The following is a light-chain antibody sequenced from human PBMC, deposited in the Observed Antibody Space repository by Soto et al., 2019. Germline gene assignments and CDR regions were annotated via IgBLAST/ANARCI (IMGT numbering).Light chain of an antibody. V-gene: IGKV1-9*01. CDR3: QHLNSYPRALA. CDR2: AAS. Sequence: DIQLTQSPSFLSASVGDRVTITCRASQGIRTFLAWYQQKLGAAPKLLIYAASTLQSGVSLRFSGSGSGTEFTLTISSLQPEDVATYYCQHLNSYPRALAFGGGTKV. J-gene: IGKJ4*01. CDR1: QGIRTF.